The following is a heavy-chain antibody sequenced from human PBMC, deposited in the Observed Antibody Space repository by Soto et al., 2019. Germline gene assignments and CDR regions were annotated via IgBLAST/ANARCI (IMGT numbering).Heavy chain of an antibody. CDR3: ALAPAAHILH. CDR1: GGSLSAYY. CDR2: INPSGTT. D-gene: IGHD2-2*01. Sequence: PSATPSLTCAGYGGSLSAYYWSWIRQPPGKGLEWIGEINPSGTTNYNPSLKSRVTISVDTSKNQFSLKLSSVTAADTAVYHCALAPAAHILHWGQGTLVT. V-gene: IGHV4-34*01. J-gene: IGHJ1*01.